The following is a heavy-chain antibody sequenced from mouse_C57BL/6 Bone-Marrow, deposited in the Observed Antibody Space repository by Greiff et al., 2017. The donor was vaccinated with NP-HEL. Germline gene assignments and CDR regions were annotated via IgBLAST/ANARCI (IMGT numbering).Heavy chain of an antibody. CDR3: ARGKLYSKAFDY. J-gene: IGHJ2*01. V-gene: IGHV1-69*01. CDR1: GYTFTSYW. D-gene: IGHD2-5*01. CDR2: IDPSDSYT. Sequence: QVQLQQSGAELVMPGASVKLSCKASGYTFTSYWMHWVKQRPGQGLEWIGEIDPSDSYTNYNQKFKGKSTLTVDKSSSTAYMQLSSLTSEDSAVYYCARGKLYSKAFDYWGQGTTLTVSS.